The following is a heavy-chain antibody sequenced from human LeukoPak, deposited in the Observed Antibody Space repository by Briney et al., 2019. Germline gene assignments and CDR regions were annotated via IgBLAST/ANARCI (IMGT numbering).Heavy chain of an antibody. CDR3: AKRGVVIRVILVGFHKEANYFDS. D-gene: IGHD3-22*01. CDR2: ISDSGGRT. CDR1: GITLSNYG. J-gene: IGHJ4*02. V-gene: IGHV3-23*01. Sequence: GGSLRLSCAVSGITLSNYGMSWVRQAPGKGLEWVAGISDSGGRTNYADSVKGRFTISRDNPKNTLYLQMNSLSAEDTAVYFCAKRGVVIRVILVGFHKEANYFDSWGQGALVTVSS.